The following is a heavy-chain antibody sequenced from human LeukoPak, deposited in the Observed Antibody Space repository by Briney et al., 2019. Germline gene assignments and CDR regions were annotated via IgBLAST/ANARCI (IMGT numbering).Heavy chain of an antibody. Sequence: SETLSLTCTVSGDSISSYYWSWIRQPPGKGLERIGYIYYSGSTNYNPSLKSRVTISVDTSKNQFSLRLSSVTAADTAVYYCATPYYYDSSGPYGAFDIWGQGTMVTVSS. CDR3: ATPYYYDSSGPYGAFDI. D-gene: IGHD3-22*01. J-gene: IGHJ3*02. CDR2: IYYSGST. CDR1: GDSISSYY. V-gene: IGHV4-59*08.